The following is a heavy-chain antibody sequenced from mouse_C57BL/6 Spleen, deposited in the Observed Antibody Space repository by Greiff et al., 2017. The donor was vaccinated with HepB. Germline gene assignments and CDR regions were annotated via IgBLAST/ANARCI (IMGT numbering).Heavy chain of an antibody. CDR3: AKRGSIYYAMDY. CDR2: IYPGDGDT. J-gene: IGHJ4*01. CDR1: GYAFSSYW. Sequence: QVQLQQSGAELVKPGASVKISCKASGYAFSSYWMNWVKQRPGKGLEWIGQIYPGDGDTNYNGKFKGKATLTADKSSSTAYMQLSSLTSEDSAVYFCAKRGSIYYAMDYWGQGTSVTVSS. V-gene: IGHV1-80*01.